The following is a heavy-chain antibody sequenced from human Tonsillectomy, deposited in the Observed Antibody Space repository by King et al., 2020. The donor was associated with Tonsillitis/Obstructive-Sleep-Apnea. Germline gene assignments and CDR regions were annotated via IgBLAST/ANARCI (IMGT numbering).Heavy chain of an antibody. CDR1: GGSFSGYY. CDR2: INNSGST. Sequence: QVQLQQWGAGLLKPSETLSLTCAVYGGSFSGYYWSWSRPPPGTGLEWIGEINNSGSTNYNPSLKSRVTISVDTSKNQFSLKLSSVTAADTAVYYCARGGSSSSPLGYWGQGTLVTVSS. V-gene: IGHV4-34*01. J-gene: IGHJ4*02. CDR3: ARGGSSSSPLGY. D-gene: IGHD6-6*01.